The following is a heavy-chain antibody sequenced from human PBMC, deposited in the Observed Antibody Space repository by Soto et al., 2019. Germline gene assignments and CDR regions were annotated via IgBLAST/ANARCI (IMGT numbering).Heavy chain of an antibody. V-gene: IGHV3-74*01. CDR3: ARGGDPDY. D-gene: IGHD2-21*02. CDR2: IQSDGSSP. CDR1: GFTFNYYW. Sequence: EVQLVESGGGLVQPGGSLRLSCVASGFTFNYYWMHWVRQAPGKGLVWVSRIQSDGSSPDYVDSVKGRFTISRDNAKNTRYLQMNHLRAEDPAVSYCARGGDPDYWGQGTLVTVSS. J-gene: IGHJ4*02.